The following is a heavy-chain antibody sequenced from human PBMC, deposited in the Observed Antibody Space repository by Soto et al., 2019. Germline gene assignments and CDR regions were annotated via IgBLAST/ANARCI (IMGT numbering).Heavy chain of an antibody. Sequence: QVQLVQSGAAVKKPGASVKVSCKASGYTFTSYDINWVRQATGQGLEWMGWMNPNSGNTGYAPKFQGRVTLTGNTSISTAYMELSSLRSEDTAVYYCARERATFPDYWGQGTLVSVSS. J-gene: IGHJ4*02. V-gene: IGHV1-8*01. CDR1: GYTFTSYD. CDR2: MNPNSGNT. CDR3: ARERATFPDY. D-gene: IGHD1-26*01.